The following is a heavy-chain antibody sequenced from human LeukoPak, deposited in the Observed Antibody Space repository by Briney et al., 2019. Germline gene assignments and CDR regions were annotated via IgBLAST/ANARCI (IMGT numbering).Heavy chain of an antibody. J-gene: IGHJ6*03. CDR1: GGSISSSSYY. D-gene: IGHD5-12*01. V-gene: IGHV4-39*01. CDR3: ARVRSGYDLYYYYYMDV. Sequence: SETLSLTCTVSGGSISSSSYYWGWIRQPPGKGLEWIGSIYYSGSTYYNPSLKSRVTISVDTSKNQFSLKLSSVTAADTAVYYCARVRSGYDLYYYYYMDVWGKGTTVTISS. CDR2: IYYSGST.